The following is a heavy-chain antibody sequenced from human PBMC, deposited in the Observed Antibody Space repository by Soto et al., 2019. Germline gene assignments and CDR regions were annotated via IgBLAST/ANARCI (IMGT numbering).Heavy chain of an antibody. CDR1: GGSISSGGYY. CDR2: INHSGST. J-gene: IGHJ3*02. V-gene: IGHV4-31*03. D-gene: IGHD2-15*01. Sequence: SETLSLTCTVSGGSISSGGYYWSWIRHHPGKGLEWIGEINHSGSTNYNPSLKSRVTISVDTSKNQFSLKLSSVTAADTAVYYCARSLHSLVVAATVAFDIWGHGTMVTVSS. CDR3: ARSLHSLVVAATVAFDI.